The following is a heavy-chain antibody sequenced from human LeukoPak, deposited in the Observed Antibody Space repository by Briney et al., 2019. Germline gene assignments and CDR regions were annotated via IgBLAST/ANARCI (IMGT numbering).Heavy chain of an antibody. CDR2: SYYTGST. J-gene: IGHJ4*02. D-gene: IGHD6-19*01. CDR1: GGSISSSTYY. CDR3: ARHHPGTSIAVAGTNDY. V-gene: IGHV4-39*01. Sequence: PSETLSLTCTVSGGSISSSTYYWGWIRQPPGKGLEWIGSSYYTGSTYYNPSLKSRVTISVDTSKNQFSLRLSSVTAADTAVYYCARHHPGTSIAVAGTNDYWGQGTLVTVSS.